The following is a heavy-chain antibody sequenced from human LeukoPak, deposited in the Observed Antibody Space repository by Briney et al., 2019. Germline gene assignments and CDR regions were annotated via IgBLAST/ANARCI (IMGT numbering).Heavy chain of an antibody. CDR3: ARGGFYCGGDCYVDY. Sequence: SETLSLTCAVYGGSFSPYYWSWIRQPPGKGLEWIGEINHSGSTNYNPSLKSRVTISVDTSKNQFSLRLRSVTAADTAVYYCARGGFYCGGDCYVDYWGQGTLVTVSS. V-gene: IGHV4-34*01. J-gene: IGHJ4*02. CDR2: INHSGST. D-gene: IGHD2-21*02. CDR1: GGSFSPYY.